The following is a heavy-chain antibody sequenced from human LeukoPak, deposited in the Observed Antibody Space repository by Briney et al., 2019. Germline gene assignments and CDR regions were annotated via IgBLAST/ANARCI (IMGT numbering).Heavy chain of an antibody. D-gene: IGHD3-10*01. CDR3: ARHKDYGSGNFFSWFDP. V-gene: IGHV4-39*01. CDR1: GGSISSSSYY. Sequence: SETLSLTCTVSGGSISSSSYYWGWIRQPPGKGLEWIGSIYYSGSTYYNPSLKSRVTISVDTSKNQFSLKLSSVTAADTAVYYCARHKDYGSGNFFSWFDPWGQGTLVTVSS. CDR2: IYYSGST. J-gene: IGHJ5*02.